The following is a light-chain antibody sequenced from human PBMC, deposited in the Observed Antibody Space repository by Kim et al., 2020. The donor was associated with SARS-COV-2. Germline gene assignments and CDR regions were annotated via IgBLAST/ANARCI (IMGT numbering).Light chain of an antibody. CDR2: HSS. V-gene: IGKV3-15*01. J-gene: IGKJ4*01. Sequence: EIVMTQSPATLSVYPGERATLSCRASQSVSSNLAWYQHKPGQTPRLLIYHSSTRATGIPARFSGSGSGTDFTLTISSLQSEDFAVYYCQHYDGWPPVLSFGGGTKVDIK. CDR1: QSVSSN. CDR3: QHYDGWPPVLS.